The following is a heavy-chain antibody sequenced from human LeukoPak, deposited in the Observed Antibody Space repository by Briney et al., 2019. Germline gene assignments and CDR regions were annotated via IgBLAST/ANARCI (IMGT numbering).Heavy chain of an antibody. CDR3: ARHNGVSYLDY. D-gene: IGHD2-8*01. CDR1: GVSVISSY. Sequence: SETLSLTCTVSGVSVISSYWSWIRQPPGKGLEYIGFIHHSGDTKYNPSLKSRVTMSVDTSKSQFSLRLSSVTAADSAVYYCARHNGVSYLDYWAQGTLVTVSS. V-gene: IGHV4-59*02. CDR2: IHHSGDT. J-gene: IGHJ4*02.